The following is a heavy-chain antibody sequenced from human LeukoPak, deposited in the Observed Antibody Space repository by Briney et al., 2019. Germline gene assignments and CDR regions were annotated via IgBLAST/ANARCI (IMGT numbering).Heavy chain of an antibody. J-gene: IGHJ4*02. CDR3: ARGSGSSLHFDY. CDR1: GFTFSSYD. Sequence: GGSLRLSCAASGFTFSSYDMHWVRQAPGKGLEGVAVISYDGSNKYYADSVKGRFTISRDNSKNTLYLQMNSLRAEDTAVYYCARGSGSSLHFDYWGQGTLVTVS. V-gene: IGHV3-30*04. D-gene: IGHD3-10*01. CDR2: ISYDGSNK.